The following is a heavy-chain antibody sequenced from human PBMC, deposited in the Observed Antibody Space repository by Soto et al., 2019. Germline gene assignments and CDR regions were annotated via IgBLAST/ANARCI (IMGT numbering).Heavy chain of an antibody. D-gene: IGHD5-12*01. J-gene: IGHJ6*02. V-gene: IGHV1-8*01. Sequence: QVQLVQSGAEVKKPGASVKVSCKASGYTFSDYDINWVRQATGQGLEWLGWMNPNSGNTGYVEKFQGRVTMTRNTSASTAYMELRSLRSDDTAVYYCAREGVAPYYYYGMDVWGQGTPVTVSS. CDR2: MNPNSGNT. CDR1: GYTFSDYD. CDR3: AREGVAPYYYYGMDV.